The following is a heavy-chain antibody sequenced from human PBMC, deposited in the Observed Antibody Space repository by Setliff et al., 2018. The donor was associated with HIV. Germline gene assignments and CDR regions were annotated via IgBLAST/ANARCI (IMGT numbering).Heavy chain of an antibody. CDR1: GYTFTGYY. J-gene: IGHJ4*02. CDR3: ARDFLAEYYYDSSASDY. V-gene: IGHV1-2*02. D-gene: IGHD3-22*01. CDR2: INPNSGGT. Sequence: ASVKVSCKASGYTFTGYYIHWVRQAPGQGLEWMGWINPNSGGTNYAQKFQGRVTMTRDTSISTAYMELSRLRSDDTAVYYCARDFLAEYYYDSSASDYWGQGTPVTVSS.